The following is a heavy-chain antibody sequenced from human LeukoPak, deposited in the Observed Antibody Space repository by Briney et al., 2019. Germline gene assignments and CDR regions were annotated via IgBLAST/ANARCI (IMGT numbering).Heavy chain of an antibody. CDR2: VYYSGST. D-gene: IGHD3-3*01. V-gene: IGHV4-59*01. CDR3: ARGYDFWSGFWDY. Sequence: SETLSLTCTVSGGSISSYYWSWIRQPPGKGLEWIGYVYYSGSTNYNPSLKSRVTISVDTSKKQFSLKLSSVTAADTAVYYCARGYDFWSGFWDYWGQGTLVTVSS. CDR1: GGSISSYY. J-gene: IGHJ4*02.